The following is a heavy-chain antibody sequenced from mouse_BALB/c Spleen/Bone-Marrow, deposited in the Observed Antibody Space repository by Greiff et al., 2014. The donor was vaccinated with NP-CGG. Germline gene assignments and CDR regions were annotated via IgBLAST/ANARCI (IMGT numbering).Heavy chain of an antibody. CDR2: IDPANGNT. CDR1: GFNIEDTY. V-gene: IGHV14-3*02. Sequence: VQLQQSGAELVKPGASVKLSCTASGFNIEDTYMHWVKQRPEQGPEWIGRIDPANGNTKYDPKFQGKATTTADTSSNTAYLQLSSLTSEDTAVYYCASYYYGSSSFAYWGQGTLVTVSA. CDR3: ASYYYGSSSFAY. J-gene: IGHJ3*01. D-gene: IGHD1-1*01.